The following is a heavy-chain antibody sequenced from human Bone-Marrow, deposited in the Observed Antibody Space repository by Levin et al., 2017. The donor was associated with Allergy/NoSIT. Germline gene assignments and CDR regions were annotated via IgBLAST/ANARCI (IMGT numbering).Heavy chain of an antibody. CDR1: GNIYSSFA. V-gene: IGHV1-69*10. CDR3: ARVPPNYGDYVWFDS. CDR2: IIPILGAT. J-gene: IGHJ5*01. Sequence: SVKVSCKASGNIYSSFALSWVRQTPGQGLEWMGRIIPILGATKYAQKFQDRVTITANSSTGTAYMELSSLRSEDKALYYCARVPPNYGDYVWFDSWGQGTLVTVSS. D-gene: IGHD4-17*01.